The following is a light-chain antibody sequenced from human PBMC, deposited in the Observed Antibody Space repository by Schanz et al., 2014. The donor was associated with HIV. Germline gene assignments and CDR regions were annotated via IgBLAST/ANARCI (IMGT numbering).Light chain of an antibody. CDR2: GAS. J-gene: IGKJ4*01. CDR1: QDISNY. CDR3: QQYNSYPLT. Sequence: DIQMTQSPSSLSASVGDRVTITCQASQDISNYLNWYQQKPGKAPKLLIYGASTLETGVPSRFSGSGSGTEFTLTISSLQPDDFATYYCQQYNSYPLTFGGGTKVEIK. V-gene: IGKV1-33*01.